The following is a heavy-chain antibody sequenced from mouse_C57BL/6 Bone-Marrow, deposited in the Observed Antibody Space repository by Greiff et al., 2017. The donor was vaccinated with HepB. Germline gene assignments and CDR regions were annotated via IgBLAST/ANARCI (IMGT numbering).Heavy chain of an antibody. CDR2: IRLKSDNYAT. V-gene: IGHV6-3*01. J-gene: IGHJ3*01. CDR1: GFTFSNYW. CDR3: IKLLRSFAY. Sequence: EVKLVESGGGLVQPGGSMKLSCVASGFTFSNYWMNWVRQSPEKGLEWVAQIRLKSDNYATHYAESVKGGFTISRDDSKSSVYLQMNNLRAEDTGIYYCIKLLRSFAYWGQGTLVTVSA. D-gene: IGHD1-1*01.